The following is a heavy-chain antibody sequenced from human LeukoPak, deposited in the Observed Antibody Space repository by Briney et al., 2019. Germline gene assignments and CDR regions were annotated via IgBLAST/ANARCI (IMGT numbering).Heavy chain of an antibody. D-gene: IGHD4-17*01. Sequence: PSETLSLTCAVYGGSFSGYYWSWIRQPPGKGLEWIGEINHSGSTNYNPSLKSRVTISVDTSKNQFSLKLSSVTAADTAVYYCARGVYGDPPDAFAIWGQGTTVTVSS. V-gene: IGHV4-34*01. CDR1: GGSFSGYY. J-gene: IGHJ3*02. CDR3: ARGVYGDPPDAFAI. CDR2: INHSGST.